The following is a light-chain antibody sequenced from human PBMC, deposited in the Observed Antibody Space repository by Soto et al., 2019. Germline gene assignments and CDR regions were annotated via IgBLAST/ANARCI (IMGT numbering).Light chain of an antibody. Sequence: EIVLTQSPGTLSLSPGERATLSCRASQSVSSSYLAWYQQKPGQAPRLLIYGASTRATGIPARFSGSGSGTEFTLTISSLQSEDFAVYYCRQYSNWWTFGQGTKVDIK. CDR3: RQYSNWWT. CDR2: GAS. J-gene: IGKJ1*01. CDR1: QSVSSSY. V-gene: IGKV3-15*01.